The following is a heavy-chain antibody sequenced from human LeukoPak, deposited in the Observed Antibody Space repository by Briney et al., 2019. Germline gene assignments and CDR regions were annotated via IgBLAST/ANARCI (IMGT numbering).Heavy chain of an antibody. CDR1: GFSLSTSGMR. D-gene: IGHD3-10*01. CDR2: IDWDDDK. J-gene: IGHJ4*02. CDR3: ARTSRGSGSYYLPFDY. Sequence: SGPTLVNPTQTLTLTCTFSGFSLSTSGMRVSWIRQPPGKALACLARIDWDDDKFYSTSLKTRLTISKDTSKNQVVLTMTNMDPVDTATYYCARTSRGSGSYYLPFDYWGQGTLVTVSS. V-gene: IGHV2-70*04.